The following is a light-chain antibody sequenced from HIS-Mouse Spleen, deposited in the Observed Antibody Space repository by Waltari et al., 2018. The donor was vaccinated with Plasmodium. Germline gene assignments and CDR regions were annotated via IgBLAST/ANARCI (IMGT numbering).Light chain of an antibody. CDR2: KAS. CDR1: QSISSW. CDR3: QQYNSYPFT. V-gene: IGKV1-5*03. Sequence: DIQMTQSPSTLSASVGDRVTITCRASQSISSWLAWYQQKPGKAPKLLIYKASSLESGLPSRFSGSGSGTEFTLTISSLQPDDFATYYCQQYNSYPFTCGPGTKVDIK. J-gene: IGKJ3*01.